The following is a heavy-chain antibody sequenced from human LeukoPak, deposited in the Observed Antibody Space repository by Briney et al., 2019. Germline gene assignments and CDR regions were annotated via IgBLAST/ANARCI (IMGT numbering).Heavy chain of an antibody. D-gene: IGHD6-6*01. CDR2: INPSGGST. Sequence: GASVKVSCKASGYTFTSYYMHWVRQAPGQGLEWMGIINPSGGSTSYAQEFQGRVTMTRDTSTSTVYMELSSLRSEDTAVYYCARDLAPSIAARFYYGMDVWGQGTTVTVSS. CDR3: ARDLAPSIAARFYYGMDV. J-gene: IGHJ6*02. V-gene: IGHV1-46*01. CDR1: GYTFTSYY.